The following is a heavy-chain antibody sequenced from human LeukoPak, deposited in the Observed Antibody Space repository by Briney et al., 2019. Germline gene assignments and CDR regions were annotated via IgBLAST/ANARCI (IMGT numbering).Heavy chain of an antibody. CDR1: GFSSSAHT. D-gene: IGHD6-19*01. V-gene: IGHV3-21*01. J-gene: IGHJ5*02. Sequence: GGSLRLSCEASGFSSSAHTMNWVRQAPGKALEWVSSIDRSSSYIYYADSMKGRFSISRDNAKNSLYLQMSSLRAEDTAVYYCAREGQGAWYWFDLWGQGTLVTVSS. CDR2: IDRSSSYI. CDR3: AREGQGAWYWFDL.